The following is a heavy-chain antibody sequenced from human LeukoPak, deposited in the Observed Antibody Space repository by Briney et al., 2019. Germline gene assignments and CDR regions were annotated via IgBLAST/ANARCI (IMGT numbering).Heavy chain of an antibody. V-gene: IGHV5-51*01. D-gene: IGHD5-18*01. CDR1: GYDFTTYW. Sequence: GESLKISCKGSGYDFTTYWIGWVRQMPGKGLEWMGIIYPADSDTRYSPSFKGQVTISADKSISTAYLQWSSLKASDTAMYYCARTLQSYGHNYFDPWGQGTLVTVSS. CDR2: IYPADSDT. CDR3: ARTLQSYGHNYFDP. J-gene: IGHJ5*02.